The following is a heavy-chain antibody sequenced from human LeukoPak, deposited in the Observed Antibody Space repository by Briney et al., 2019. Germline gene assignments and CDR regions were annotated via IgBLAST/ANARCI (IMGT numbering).Heavy chain of an antibody. CDR3: AGRGGAADGMGYYCFMDV. J-gene: IGHJ6*03. CDR1: GFTFSSYA. CDR2: ISDDGSKK. V-gene: IGHV3-30*01. Sequence: GRSLRLSCAASGFTFSSYAMHWVRQAPGKGLEWVAVISDDGSKKYYADSVRGRFTISRDSPENTVDLQMNSLRDEDTALYYCAGRGGAADGMGYYCFMDVWGKGTPVTVTS. D-gene: IGHD6-13*01.